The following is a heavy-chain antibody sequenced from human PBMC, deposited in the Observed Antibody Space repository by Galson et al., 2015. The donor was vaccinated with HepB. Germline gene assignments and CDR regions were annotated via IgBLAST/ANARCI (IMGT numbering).Heavy chain of an antibody. Sequence: SLRLSCAASGFTFSSYAMSWVRQAPGQGLEWVSGISGSGGSTYYADSVKGRFTISRDNSKNTLYLQMNSLRAEDTAVYYCAKELGYSGSYGGLDYWGQGTLVTVSS. CDR2: ISGSGGST. D-gene: IGHD1-26*01. CDR1: GFTFSSYA. CDR3: AKELGYSGSYGGLDY. J-gene: IGHJ4*02. V-gene: IGHV3-23*01.